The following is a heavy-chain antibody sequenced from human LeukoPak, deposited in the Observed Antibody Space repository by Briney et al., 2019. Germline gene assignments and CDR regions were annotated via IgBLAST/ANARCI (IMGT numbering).Heavy chain of an antibody. CDR3: ARDRWELLHLDY. V-gene: IGHV3-30*04. D-gene: IGHD1-26*01. CDR1: GFTFSSYA. CDR2: ISYDGSNK. Sequence: GGSLRLSCAASGFTFSSYAMHWVRQAPGKGLEWVAVISYDGSNKYYADSVKGRFTISRDNSKHTLYLQMNSLRAEDTAVYYCARDRWELLHLDYWGEGTLVTVSS. J-gene: IGHJ4*02.